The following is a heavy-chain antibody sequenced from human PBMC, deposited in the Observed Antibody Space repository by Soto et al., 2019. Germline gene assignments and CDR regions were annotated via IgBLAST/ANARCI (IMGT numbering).Heavy chain of an antibody. CDR2: IYYSGST. CDR3: ARGTHDYGDYYYYMDV. D-gene: IGHD4-17*01. J-gene: IGHJ6*03. V-gene: IGHV4-59*01. Sequence: SETLSLTYSNSGSPISSYYWSWIRQPPGKGLEWIGYIYYSGSTNYNPSLKSRVTISVDTSKNQFSLKLSSVTAADTAVYYCARGTHDYGDYYYYMDVWGKGTTVT. CDR1: GSPISSYY.